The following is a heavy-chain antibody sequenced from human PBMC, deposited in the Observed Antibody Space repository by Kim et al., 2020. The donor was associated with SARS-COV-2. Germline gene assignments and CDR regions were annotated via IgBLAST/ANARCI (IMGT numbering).Heavy chain of an antibody. CDR1: GFTFNFYS. J-gene: IGHJ3*02. D-gene: IGHD3-10*01. Sequence: GGSLRLSCAASGFTFNFYSMNWVRQAPGKGLEWLSYISSRSNIIYYTDSVKGRFTISRDNAKNSVYLQMNSLRDEDTAVYYCARDSGYYYGSGSFQPDAFDIWGQGTMVTVSS. CDR2: ISSRSNII. CDR3: ARDSGYYYGSGSFQPDAFDI. V-gene: IGHV3-48*02.